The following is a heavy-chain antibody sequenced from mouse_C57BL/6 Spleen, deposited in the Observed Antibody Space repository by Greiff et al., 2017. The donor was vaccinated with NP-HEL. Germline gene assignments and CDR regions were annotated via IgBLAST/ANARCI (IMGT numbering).Heavy chain of an antibody. V-gene: IGHV5-16*01. CDR1: GFTFSDYY. D-gene: IGHD1-1*01. CDR3: AREGSYDWYFDV. Sequence: EVHLVESEGGLVQPGSSMKLSCTASGFTFSDYYMAWVRQVPEKGLEWVANINYDGSSTYYLDSLKSRFIISRDNAKNILYLQMSSLKSEDTATYYCAREGSYDWYFDVWGTGTTVTVSS. J-gene: IGHJ1*03. CDR2: INYDGSST.